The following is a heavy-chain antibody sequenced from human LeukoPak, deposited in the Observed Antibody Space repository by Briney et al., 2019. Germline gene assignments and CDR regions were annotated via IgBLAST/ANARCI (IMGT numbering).Heavy chain of an antibody. CDR3: ARGLSSSWYNWFDP. CDR2: MNPNSGNT. V-gene: IGHV1-8*01. Sequence: VASVKVSCKASGYTFTSYDINWVRQATGQGLEWMGWMNPNSGNTGYAQKFQGRVTMTRNTSISTAYMELSSLRSEDTAVYYCARGLSSSWYNWFDPWGQGTLVTVSS. J-gene: IGHJ5*02. D-gene: IGHD6-13*01. CDR1: GYTFTSYD.